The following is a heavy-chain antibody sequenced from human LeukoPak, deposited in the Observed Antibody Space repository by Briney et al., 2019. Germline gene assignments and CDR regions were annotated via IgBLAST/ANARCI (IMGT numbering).Heavy chain of an antibody. V-gene: IGHV3-48*03. J-gene: IGHJ5*02. CDR1: GFTFNTYE. CDR2: ISSTGSAI. D-gene: IGHD4-23*01. CDR3: AREEGAYGGSNWFDP. Sequence: GGSLRLSCAASGFTFNTYEMNWVRQAPGQGLEWVSYISSTGSAIHYADSVKGRFTISRDNAQNSLFLQMNSLRAEDTAVYYCAREEGAYGGSNWFDPWGQGTLVTVSS.